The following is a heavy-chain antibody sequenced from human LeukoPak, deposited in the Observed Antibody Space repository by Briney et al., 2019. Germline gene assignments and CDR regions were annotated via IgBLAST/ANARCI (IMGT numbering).Heavy chain of an antibody. Sequence: GGSLRLSCAASGFTFSSYGMHWVRQAPGKGLEWVAVIWYDGSNKYYADSVKGRFTISRDNSKNTLYLQMNSLRAEDTAVYYCAREARGRSSGYYFLDYWGQGTLVTVSS. CDR2: IWYDGSNK. J-gene: IGHJ4*02. D-gene: IGHD3-22*01. CDR1: GFTFSSYG. CDR3: AREARGRSSGYYFLDY. V-gene: IGHV3-33*01.